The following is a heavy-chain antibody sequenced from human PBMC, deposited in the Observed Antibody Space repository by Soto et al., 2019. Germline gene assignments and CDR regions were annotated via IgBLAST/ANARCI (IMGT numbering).Heavy chain of an antibody. CDR2: ISGSGGST. J-gene: IGHJ4*02. Sequence: LRLSCAASGFTFSSYAMSWVRQASGKGLEWVSAISGSGGSTYYADSVKGRFTISRDNSKNTLYLQMNSLRAEDTAVYYCAKDPHPSDAPDPSRQIDYWGQGTLVTVSS. D-gene: IGHD2-2*01. CDR3: AKDPHPSDAPDPSRQIDY. CDR1: GFTFSSYA. V-gene: IGHV3-23*01.